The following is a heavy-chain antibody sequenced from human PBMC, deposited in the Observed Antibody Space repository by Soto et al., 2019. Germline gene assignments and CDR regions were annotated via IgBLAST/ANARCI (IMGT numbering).Heavy chain of an antibody. CDR2: ISAYNGNT. J-gene: IGHJ4*02. V-gene: IGHV1-18*01. D-gene: IGHD1-26*01. Sequence: QVQLVQSGAEVKKPGASVKVSCKASGYTFTSYGISWVRQAPGQGLEWMGWISAYNGNTNYAQKLQGRVTMTTDTSTSTANMELRSLRPTNTAVYYCARVVSLGGGSYYGASWGQGTLVTVSS. CDR1: GYTFTSYG. CDR3: ARVVSLGGGSYYGAS.